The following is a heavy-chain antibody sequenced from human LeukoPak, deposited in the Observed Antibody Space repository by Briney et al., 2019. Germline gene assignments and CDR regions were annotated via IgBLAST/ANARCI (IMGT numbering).Heavy chain of an antibody. Sequence: GGSLRLSCAASGFTFSDYSVNWVRQAPGKGLEWISYISASSATIHYADSVKGRFSISRDNAKNSLYLQVNSLRAEDTAVYYCALDLNWGLDYWGQGTLVTVSS. CDR3: ALDLNWGLDY. CDR1: GFTFSDYS. D-gene: IGHD7-27*01. CDR2: ISASSATI. J-gene: IGHJ4*02. V-gene: IGHV3-48*01.